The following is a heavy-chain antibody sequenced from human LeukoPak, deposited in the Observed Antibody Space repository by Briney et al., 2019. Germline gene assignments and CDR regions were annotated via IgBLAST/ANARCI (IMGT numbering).Heavy chain of an antibody. J-gene: IGHJ4*02. CDR1: GYTFTSYG. V-gene: IGHV1-18*01. CDR2: ISAHNGNT. CDR3: ARQYSSSLRGSFDY. D-gene: IGHD6-13*01. Sequence: ASVKVSCKASGYTFTSYGISWVRQAPGQGLEWMGWISAHNGNTNYAQKLQGRVTMTTDTSTSTAYMELRSLRSDDTAVYYCARQYSSSLRGSFDYWGQGTLVTVSS.